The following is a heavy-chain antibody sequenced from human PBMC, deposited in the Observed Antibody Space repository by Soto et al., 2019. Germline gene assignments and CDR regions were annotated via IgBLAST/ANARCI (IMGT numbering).Heavy chain of an antibody. CDR3: ARARADTLSGRELPAFDI. D-gene: IGHD1-26*01. CDR1: GGTFSSYA. Sequence: QVQLVQSGAEVKKPGSAVKVSCKASGGTFSSYAISWVRQAPGQGLEWMGGIIPIFGTANYAQKFQGRVTITANESTSTAYMELSSLRSEDTAVYYCARARADTLSGRELPAFDIWGQGTMVTVSS. V-gene: IGHV1-69*01. CDR2: IIPIFGTA. J-gene: IGHJ3*02.